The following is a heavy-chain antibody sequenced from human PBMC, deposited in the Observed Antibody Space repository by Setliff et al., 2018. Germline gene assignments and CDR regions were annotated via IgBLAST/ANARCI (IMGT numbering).Heavy chain of an antibody. CDR1: GFTFSDNG. J-gene: IGHJ6*03. CDR2: IKHDGREI. CDR3: AKGRGTVYYYMDV. D-gene: IGHD3-10*01. Sequence: PSETLSLSCEASGFTFSDNGMAWVRQAPGKGLEWVANIKHDGREIHYVDSVKGRFTISRDNAKSSLYLQMNSLRAEDTAVYYCAKGRGTVYYYMDVWGKGTTVTVSS. V-gene: IGHV3-7*01.